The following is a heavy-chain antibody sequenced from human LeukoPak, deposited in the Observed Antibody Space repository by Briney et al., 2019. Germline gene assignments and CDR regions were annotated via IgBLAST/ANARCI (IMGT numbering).Heavy chain of an antibody. J-gene: IGHJ4*02. D-gene: IGHD1-26*01. CDR1: GGSIGSYY. Sequence: KPSETLSPTCTVSGGSIGSYYWSWIRQPPGKGLEWIGYIYYSGSTNYNPSLKSRVTISVDTSKNQFSLKLSSVTAADTAVYYCARDGRGIVLWGQGTLVTVSS. CDR2: IYYSGST. CDR3: ARDGRGIVL. V-gene: IGHV4-59*01.